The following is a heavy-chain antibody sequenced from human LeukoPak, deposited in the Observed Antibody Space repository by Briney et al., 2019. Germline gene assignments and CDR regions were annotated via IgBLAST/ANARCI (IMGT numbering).Heavy chain of an antibody. D-gene: IGHD6-13*01. J-gene: IGHJ4*02. CDR2: ISSSGSTI. Sequence: PGGSLRLSCAASGFTFSDYYISWIRQAPGKGLEWVSYISSSGSTIYYADSVKGRFTISRDNAKNSLYLQMNSLRAEDTAVYYCARGSSSWYEVVWTTDYWGQGTLVTVSS. V-gene: IGHV3-11*01. CDR1: GFTFSDYY. CDR3: ARGSSSWYEVVWTTDY.